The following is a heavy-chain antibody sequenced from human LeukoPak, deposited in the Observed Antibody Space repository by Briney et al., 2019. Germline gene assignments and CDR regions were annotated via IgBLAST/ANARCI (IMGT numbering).Heavy chain of an antibody. CDR2: ISSDGSTT. Sequence: GGSLRLSCVASGFSFSDHWMDWFRQAPGKGLVWVSRISSDGSTTTYADSVKGRFTISRDNAKNTLYLQMNSLRAEDTAVYYCARSSGWYASGTFDIWGQGTMVTVSS. V-gene: IGHV3-74*01. D-gene: IGHD6-19*01. CDR1: GFSFSDHW. J-gene: IGHJ3*02. CDR3: ARSSGWYASGTFDI.